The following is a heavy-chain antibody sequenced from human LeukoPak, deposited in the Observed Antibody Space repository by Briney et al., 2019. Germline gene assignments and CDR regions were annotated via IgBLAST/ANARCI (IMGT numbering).Heavy chain of an antibody. V-gene: IGHV3-20*04. Sequence: PGGSLRLSCAASGFIFDNYGMSWVRQAPGKGLEWVSGINWHGGSTGYADSVKGRFTISRDKAKNSLYLQLNSLRAEDTALYYCARVTVYYDSSGYFDFWGQGTLVTVSS. J-gene: IGHJ4*02. CDR1: GFIFDNYG. CDR3: ARVTVYYDSSGYFDF. D-gene: IGHD3-22*01. CDR2: INWHGGST.